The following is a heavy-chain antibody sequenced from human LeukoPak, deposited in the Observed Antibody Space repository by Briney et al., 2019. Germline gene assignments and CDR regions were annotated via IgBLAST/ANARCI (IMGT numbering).Heavy chain of an antibody. CDR3: ARLGGYDSLTVDY. CDR1: GYSLCSGYY. D-gene: IGHD3-9*01. J-gene: IGHJ4*02. V-gene: IGHV4-38-2*01. Sequence: SETLSLTCAVSGYSLCSGYYWGWIQQPPRKGLEWIGSSYHSGSTSYNPSLKSRVTISLDTSKNQFSLKLSSVTAADTAVYYCARLGGYDSLTVDYWGQGTLVTVSS. CDR2: SYHSGST.